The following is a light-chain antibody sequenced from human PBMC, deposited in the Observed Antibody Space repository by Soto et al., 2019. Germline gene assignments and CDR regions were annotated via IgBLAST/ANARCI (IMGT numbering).Light chain of an antibody. CDR3: QQYYKWPPET. CDR1: QSISSN. Sequence: EIVLTQSPATLSLSPGERATLSCRASQSISSNLAWYQQKPGQAPRLLIHGASKRATGIPARFSGSGSGTEFTLTISSLQSEDFAVYYCQQYYKWPPETFGQGT. V-gene: IGKV3-15*01. CDR2: GAS. J-gene: IGKJ2*01.